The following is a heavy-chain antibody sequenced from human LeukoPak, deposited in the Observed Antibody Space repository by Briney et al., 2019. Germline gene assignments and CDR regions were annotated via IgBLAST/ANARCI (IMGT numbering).Heavy chain of an antibody. V-gene: IGHV1-18*01. CDR1: GYTFTSYG. CDR3: TSGYCSSTSFYRWGSYFDY. D-gene: IGHD2-2*02. CDR2: ISAYNGNT. J-gene: IGHJ4*02. Sequence: ASVKVSCKASGYTFTSYGISWVRQAPGQGLEWMGWISAYNGNTNYAQKLQGRVTMTTDTSTSTAYMELQSLRSDDTAVYYCTSGYCSSTSFYRWGSYFDYWGQGTLVTVSS.